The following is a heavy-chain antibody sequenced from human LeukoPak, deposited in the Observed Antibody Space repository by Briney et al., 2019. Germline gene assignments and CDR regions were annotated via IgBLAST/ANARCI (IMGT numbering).Heavy chain of an antibody. CDR3: ARSIDRDAYIFGY. CDR2: IYHSGST. J-gene: IGHJ4*02. Sequence: SETLSLTCTVSGYSISSGYYWGWIRQPPGKGLEWIGSIYHSGSTYYNPSLKSRVTISVDTSKNQFSLKLSSVTAADTAVYYCARSIDRDAYIFGYWGQGTLVTVSS. D-gene: IGHD5-24*01. V-gene: IGHV4-38-2*02. CDR1: GYSISSGYY.